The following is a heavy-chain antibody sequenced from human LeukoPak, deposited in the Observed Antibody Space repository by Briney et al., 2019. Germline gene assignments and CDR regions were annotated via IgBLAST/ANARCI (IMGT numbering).Heavy chain of an antibody. CDR2: ISYDGSNK. D-gene: IGHD3-3*01. V-gene: IGHV3-30*03. CDR1: GFTFSSYG. CDR3: ASPKAPFGVVTSYFDY. J-gene: IGHJ4*02. Sequence: AGGSLRLSCAAPGFTFSSYGMHWVRQAPGKGLEWVAVISYDGSNKYYADSVKGRFTISRDNSKNTLYLQMNSLRAEDTAVYYCASPKAPFGVVTSYFDYWGQGTLVTVSS.